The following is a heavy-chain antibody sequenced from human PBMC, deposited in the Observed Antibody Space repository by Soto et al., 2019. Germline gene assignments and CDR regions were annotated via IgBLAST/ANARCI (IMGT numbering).Heavy chain of an antibody. CDR3: ARRRDYYGSGSYAREYNWFDP. CDR1: GYTFTSYG. CDR2: ISAYNGNT. J-gene: IGHJ5*02. Sequence: ASVKVSCNASGYTFTSYGISWVRQAPGQGLEWMGWISAYNGNTNYAQKLQGRVTMTTDTSTSTAYMELRSLRSDDTAVYYCARRRDYYGSGSYAREYNWFDPWG. V-gene: IGHV1-18*01. D-gene: IGHD3-10*01.